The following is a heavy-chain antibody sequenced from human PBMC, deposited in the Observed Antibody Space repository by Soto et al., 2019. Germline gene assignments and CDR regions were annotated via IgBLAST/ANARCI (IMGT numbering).Heavy chain of an antibody. CDR2: ISSNGGST. CDR3: VKGDYVWGSYRKRDFDY. V-gene: IGHV3-64D*06. J-gene: IGHJ4*02. Sequence: GGSLRLSCSASGFTFSSYAMHWVRQAPGKGLEYVSAISSNGGSTYYADSVKGRFTISRDNSKNTLYLQMSSLRAEDTAVYYYVKGDYVWGSYRKRDFDYWGQGTLVTVSS. D-gene: IGHD3-16*02. CDR1: GFTFSSYA.